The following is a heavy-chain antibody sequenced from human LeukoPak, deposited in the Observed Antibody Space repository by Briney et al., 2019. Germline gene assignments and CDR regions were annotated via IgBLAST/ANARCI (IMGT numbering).Heavy chain of an antibody. V-gene: IGHV3-21*01. CDR2: ISSSSSYI. Sequence: GGSLRLSCAASGFTFSSYSMNGVRQAPGKGLEWVSSISSSSSYIYYADSVKGRFTISRDNAKNSLYLQMNSLRAEDTAVYYCASSAYDYVWGSYRYYFDYWGQGTLVTVSS. J-gene: IGHJ4*02. CDR3: ASSAYDYVWGSYRYYFDY. D-gene: IGHD3-16*02. CDR1: GFTFSSYS.